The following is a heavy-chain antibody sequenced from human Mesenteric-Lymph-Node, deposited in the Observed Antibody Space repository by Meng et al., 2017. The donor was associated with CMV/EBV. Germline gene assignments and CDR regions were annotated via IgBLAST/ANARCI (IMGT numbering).Heavy chain of an antibody. Sequence: GESLKISCAASGFTFSSYEMNWVRQAPGKGLEWVSYISSSGSTIYYADSVKGRFTISRDNAKNSLYLQMNSPRAEDTAVYYCAREIVVVPAAISWFDPWGQGTLVTVSS. J-gene: IGHJ5*02. CDR2: ISSSGSTI. D-gene: IGHD2-2*01. CDR3: AREIVVVPAAISWFDP. V-gene: IGHV3-48*03. CDR1: GFTFSSYE.